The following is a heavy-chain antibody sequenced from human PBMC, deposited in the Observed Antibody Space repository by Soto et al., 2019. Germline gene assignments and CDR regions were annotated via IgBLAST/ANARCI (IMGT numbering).Heavy chain of an antibody. V-gene: IGHV4-59*08. CDR2: IYYSGST. D-gene: IGHD3-3*01. J-gene: IGHJ5*02. CDR3: GKIRRVQGTRNNYFDP. CDR1: GDSIINYY. Sequence: PSETLSLTCAVSGDSIINYYWGWIRQPPGKGLEWIGYIYYSGSTNYSPSLKGRLTISVDTSRNQFSPRLTSVTAADTAEYYCGKIRRVQGTRNNYFDPVGGGSLFTVPS.